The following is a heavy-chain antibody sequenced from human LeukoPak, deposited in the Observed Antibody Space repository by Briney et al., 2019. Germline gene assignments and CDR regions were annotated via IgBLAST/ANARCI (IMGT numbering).Heavy chain of an antibody. CDR3: AKTIRKYYFDSSGYLFQQ. D-gene: IGHD3-22*01. V-gene: IGHV4-59*08. J-gene: IGHJ1*01. Sequence: SETLSLTCSVSGDSIGNYYWAWIRQPPGKRLEWIGNINYSGITNYNPSLKSRGTISIDASENQLSLRLSSVTAADPAVYYCAKTIRKYYFDSSGYLFQQWSQGTLVTVTS. CDR1: GDSIGNYY. CDR2: INYSGIT.